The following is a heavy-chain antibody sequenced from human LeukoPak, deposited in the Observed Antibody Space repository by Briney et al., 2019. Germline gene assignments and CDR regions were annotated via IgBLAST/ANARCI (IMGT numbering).Heavy chain of an antibody. CDR3: ARGSPSIAAWSHTLYGFYYYYMDV. CDR1: GYTFTSYY. Sequence: ASVKVSCKASGYTFTSYYMHWVRQATGQGLEWMGWMNPNSGNTGYAQKFQGRVTITRNTSISTAYMELSSLRSEDTAVYYCARGSPSIAAWSHTLYGFYYYYMDVWGKGTTVTVSS. J-gene: IGHJ6*03. D-gene: IGHD6-6*01. V-gene: IGHV1-8*03. CDR2: MNPNSGNT.